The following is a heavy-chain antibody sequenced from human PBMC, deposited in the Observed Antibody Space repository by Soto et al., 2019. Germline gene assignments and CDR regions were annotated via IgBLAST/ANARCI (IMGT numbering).Heavy chain of an antibody. CDR2: IYYSGST. V-gene: IGHV4-39*01. D-gene: IGHD5-18*01. J-gene: IGHJ4*02. CDR1: GGSISSSSYY. Sequence: SETLSLTCTVSGGSISSSSYYWGWIRQPPGKGLEWIGSIYYSGSTYYNPSLKSRVTISVDTSKNQFSLKLSSVTAADTAVCYCARIGRDSYGYGRYFDYWGQGTLVTVSS. CDR3: ARIGRDSYGYGRYFDY.